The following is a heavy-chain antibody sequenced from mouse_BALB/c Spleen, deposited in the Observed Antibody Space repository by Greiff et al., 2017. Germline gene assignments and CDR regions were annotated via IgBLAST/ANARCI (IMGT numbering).Heavy chain of an antibody. D-gene: IGHD2-14*01. CDR3: VRGYGYAMDY. CDR1: GFTFNTYA. CDR2: IRSKSNNYAT. V-gene: IGHV10-3*03. J-gene: IGHJ4*01. Sequence: EVKLQESGGGLVQPKGSLKLSCAASGFTFNTYAMHWVCQAPGKGLEWVARIRSKSNNYATYYADSVKDRFTISRDDSQSMLYLQMNNLKTEDTAMYYCVRGYGYAMDYWGQGTSVTVSS.